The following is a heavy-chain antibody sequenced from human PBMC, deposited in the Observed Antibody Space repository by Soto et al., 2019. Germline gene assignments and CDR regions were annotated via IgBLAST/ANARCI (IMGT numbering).Heavy chain of an antibody. J-gene: IGHJ6*02. CDR3: ARDDGTFNYYYYYGMDV. CDR1: GFTFSSYS. D-gene: IGHD1-26*01. V-gene: IGHV3-21*01. Sequence: GGSQRLSCAASGFTFSSYSMNWVRQAPGKGLEWVSSISSSSSYIYYADSVKGRFTISRDNAKNSLYLQMNSLRAEDTAVYYCARDDGTFNYYYYYGMDVWGQGTTVTVSS. CDR2: ISSSSSYI.